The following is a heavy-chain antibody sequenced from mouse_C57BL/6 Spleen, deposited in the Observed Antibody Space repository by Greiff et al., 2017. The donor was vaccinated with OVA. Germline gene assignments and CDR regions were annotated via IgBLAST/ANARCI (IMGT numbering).Heavy chain of an antibody. CDR3: ARDYGSSLDV. J-gene: IGHJ1*03. CDR2: IDPSDSYT. V-gene: IGHV1-69*01. CDR1: GYTFTSYW. Sequence: VQLQQPGAELVMPGASVKLSCKASGYTFTSYWMHWVKQRPGQGLEWIGEIDPSDSYTNYNQKFKGKSTLTVDKSSSTAYMQLSSLTSEDSAVYYCARDYGSSLDVWGTGTTVTVSS. D-gene: IGHD1-1*01.